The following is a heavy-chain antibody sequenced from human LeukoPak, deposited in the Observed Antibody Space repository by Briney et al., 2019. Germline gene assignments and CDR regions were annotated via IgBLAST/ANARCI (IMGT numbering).Heavy chain of an antibody. D-gene: IGHD1-26*01. V-gene: IGHV1-8*01. CDR3: ARVGSTLGASWFDP. CDR1: GYTFTSYD. J-gene: IGHJ5*02. Sequence: ASVKVSCKASGYTFTSYDINWVRQATGQGLEWMGWMNPNSGNTGYAQKFQGRVTMTRNTSISTAYMELSSLRSENTAVYYCARVGSTLGASWFDPWGQGTLVTVSS. CDR2: MNPNSGNT.